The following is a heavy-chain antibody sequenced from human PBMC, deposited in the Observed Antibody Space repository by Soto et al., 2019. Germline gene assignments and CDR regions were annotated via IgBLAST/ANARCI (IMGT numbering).Heavy chain of an antibody. V-gene: IGHV1-69*01. CDR3: ARGWSYDILTGFSY. Sequence: QVQLVQSGAEVKKPGSSVKVSCKASGGSFSNYAISWVRQAPGQGLEWMGGITPIFGRANYAQKFQGRVTITADESTSTAYMELSSLRSEDTDIYYCARGWSYDILTGFSYWGQGTLVTVSS. J-gene: IGHJ4*02. CDR2: ITPIFGRA. D-gene: IGHD3-9*01. CDR1: GGSFSNYA.